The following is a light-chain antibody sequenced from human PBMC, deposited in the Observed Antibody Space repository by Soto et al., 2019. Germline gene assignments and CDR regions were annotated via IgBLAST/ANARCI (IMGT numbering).Light chain of an antibody. Sequence: DTRRTQSPSTLSASVGDRVTITCRASQSISPWLAWYQQKPGKAPKILIYKASSLESGVPSRFSRSDSGTEFTLNISSLQHDDFATYYCQQYKTYSRTFGQGTKMETK. J-gene: IGKJ2*01. V-gene: IGKV1-5*03. CDR2: KAS. CDR1: QSISPW. CDR3: QQYKTYSRT.